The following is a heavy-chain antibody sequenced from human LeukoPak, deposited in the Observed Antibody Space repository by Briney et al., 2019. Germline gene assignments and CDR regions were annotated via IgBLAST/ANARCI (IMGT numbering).Heavy chain of an antibody. Sequence: SETLSLTCTVSGGSISSYYWSWIRQPPGKGLEWIGEINHSGSTNYNPSLKSRVTISVDTSKNQFSLKLSSVTAADTAVYYCARGFNCSGGSCYPYFDYWGQGTLVTVSS. J-gene: IGHJ4*02. CDR1: GGSISSYY. CDR2: INHSGST. V-gene: IGHV4-34*01. CDR3: ARGFNCSGGSCYPYFDY. D-gene: IGHD2-15*01.